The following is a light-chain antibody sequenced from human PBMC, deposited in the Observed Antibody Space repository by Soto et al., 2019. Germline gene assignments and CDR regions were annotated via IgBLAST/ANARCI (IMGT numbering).Light chain of an antibody. J-gene: IGLJ2*01. Sequence: QSALTQPASVSASPGQSITISCTGTSSDVGTYKYVSWYQHHPGKAPQLMIYDGSNRPSGVSNRFSGSKSGNTASLIISGLQTEDEADYYCSSYTTSSTLVFGGGTKVTVL. CDR1: SSDVGTYKY. CDR3: SSYTTSSTLV. CDR2: DGS. V-gene: IGLV2-14*03.